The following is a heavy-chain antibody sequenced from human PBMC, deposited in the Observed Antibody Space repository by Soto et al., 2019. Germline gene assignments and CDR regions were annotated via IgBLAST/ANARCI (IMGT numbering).Heavy chain of an antibody. D-gene: IGHD3-16*01. CDR1: GYTFSSYG. CDR3: ARDAQGVFLHY. Sequence: GASVKGSLQASGYTFSSYGISWVRQAPGQGLEWMGWISAYNGNTNYAQKLQGRVTMTTDTSTSTAYMELRSLRSDDTAVYYCARDAQGVFLHYWGQGTLVTVSS. J-gene: IGHJ4*02. CDR2: ISAYNGNT. V-gene: IGHV1-18*01.